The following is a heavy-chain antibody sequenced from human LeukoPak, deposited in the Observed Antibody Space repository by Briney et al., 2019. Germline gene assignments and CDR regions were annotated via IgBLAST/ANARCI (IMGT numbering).Heavy chain of an antibody. J-gene: IGHJ4*02. CDR3: ARRIAAGGTAIGY. Sequence: ASVKVSCKASGYTFTSYDINWARQAPGQGLEWMGWMNPNSGNTGYAQKFQGRVTMTRNTSISTAYMELSSLISEDTAMYYSARRIAAGGTAIGYWGQGTLVTVSS. V-gene: IGHV1-8*01. D-gene: IGHD6-13*01. CDR2: MNPNSGNT. CDR1: GYTFTSYD.